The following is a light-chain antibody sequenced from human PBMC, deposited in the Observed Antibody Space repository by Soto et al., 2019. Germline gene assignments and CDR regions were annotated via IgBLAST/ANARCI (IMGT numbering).Light chain of an antibody. V-gene: IGKV3-20*01. Sequence: EIVLTQSPGTLSLSPGERATLSCRASQSVSSSYLAWYQQKPGQAPRLLIYGASSRATGIPDRFSGSGSGTDFTLTISRLEPEDFATYYCQQLNTYPNTFGQGTRLEIK. CDR2: GAS. CDR3: QQLNTYPNT. J-gene: IGKJ5*01. CDR1: QSVSSSY.